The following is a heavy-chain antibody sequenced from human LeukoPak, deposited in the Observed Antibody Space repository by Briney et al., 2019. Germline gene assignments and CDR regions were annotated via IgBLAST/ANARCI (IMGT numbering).Heavy chain of an antibody. V-gene: IGHV3-11*01. CDR1: GFTFSDYY. Sequence: GGSLRLSCAASGFTFSDYYMCWIRQAPGKGLEWVSYISSSGSTIYYADSVKGRFTISRDNAKNSLYLQMNSLRAKDTAVYYCARDPPMVRGVIIAIYYGMDVWGQGTTVTVSS. CDR2: ISSSGSTI. D-gene: IGHD3-10*01. CDR3: ARDPPMVRGVIIAIYYGMDV. J-gene: IGHJ6*02.